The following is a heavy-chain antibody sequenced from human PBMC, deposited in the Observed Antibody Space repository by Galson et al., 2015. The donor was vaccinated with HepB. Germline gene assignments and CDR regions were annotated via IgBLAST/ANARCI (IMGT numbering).Heavy chain of an antibody. V-gene: IGHV3-15*01. Sequence: SLRLSCAASGFTFNNAWMSWVRQAPGKGLEWVGRIKTKTDGGTTDYAAPVKGRFTISRDDSKNTLYLQMNSLKTEDTAVYYGTSAQLLYFDYWGQGTLVTVSS. J-gene: IGHJ4*02. CDR1: GFTFNNAW. CDR2: IKTKTDGGTT. D-gene: IGHD4-23*01. CDR3: TSAQLLYFDY.